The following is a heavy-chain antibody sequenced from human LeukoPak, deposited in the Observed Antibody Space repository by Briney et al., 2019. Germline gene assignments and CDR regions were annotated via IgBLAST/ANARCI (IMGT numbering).Heavy chain of an antibody. D-gene: IGHD5-18*01. V-gene: IGHV1-69*05. J-gene: IGHJ4*02. CDR3: ARGGDTAMADDY. Sequence: SVKVSCKASGGTFSSYAISWMRQAPGQGLEWMGRIIPIFGTANYAQKFQGRVTITTDESTSTAYMELSSLRSGDTAVYYCARGGDTAMADDYWGQGTLVTVSS. CDR2: IIPIFGTA. CDR1: GGTFSSYA.